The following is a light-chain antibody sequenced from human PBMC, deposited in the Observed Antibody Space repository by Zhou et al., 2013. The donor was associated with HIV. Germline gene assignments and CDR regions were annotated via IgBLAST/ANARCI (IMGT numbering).Light chain of an antibody. J-gene: IGKJ2*03. CDR2: GAS. CDR3: QVRSNWPPVS. Sequence: EIVLTQSPGTLSLSPGERATLSCRASQSVTSGFLAWYQQKPGQAPRLLIYGASSRATGIPDRFSGSGSGTDFTLTISSLEPEDFAVYYCQVRSNWPPVSFGQGTKLEIK. V-gene: IGKV3D-20*02. CDR1: QSVTSGF.